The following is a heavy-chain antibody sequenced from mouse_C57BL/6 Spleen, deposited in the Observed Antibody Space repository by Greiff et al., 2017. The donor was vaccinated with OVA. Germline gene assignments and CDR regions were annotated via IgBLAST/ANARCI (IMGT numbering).Heavy chain of an antibody. CDR1: GFTFSSYG. J-gene: IGHJ2*01. CDR3: ARYGTSYYFDY. Sequence: EVQGVESGGDLVKPGGSLKLSCAASGFTFSSYGMSWVRQTPDKRLEWVATISSGGSYTYYPDSVKGRFTISRDNAKNTLYLQMSSLKSEDTAMYYCARYGTSYYFDYWGQGTTLTVSS. V-gene: IGHV5-6*01. D-gene: IGHD4-1*01. CDR2: ISSGGSYT.